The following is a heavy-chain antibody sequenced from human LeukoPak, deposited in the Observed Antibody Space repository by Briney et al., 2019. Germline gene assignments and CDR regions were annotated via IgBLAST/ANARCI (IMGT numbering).Heavy chain of an antibody. CDR1: GFTFSSYG. V-gene: IGHV3-33*01. CDR2: IWYDGSNK. Sequence: GGSLRLSCAASGFTFSSYGMHWVRQAPGKGLEWVAVIWYDGSNKYYADSVKGRFTISRDNSKNTLYLQMNSLRAEDTAVYYCAGEARLQPLDPWGQGTLVTVSS. D-gene: IGHD6-13*01. J-gene: IGHJ5*02. CDR3: AGEARLQPLDP.